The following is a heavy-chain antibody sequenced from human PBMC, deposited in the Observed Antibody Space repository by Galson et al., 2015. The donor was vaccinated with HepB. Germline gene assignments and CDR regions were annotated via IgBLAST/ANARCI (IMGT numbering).Heavy chain of an antibody. J-gene: IGHJ6*02. D-gene: IGHD3-10*01. CDR3: PYFFGSGSFFMDV. Sequence: SETLSLTCAVYGVSFSDYYWNWIRQHPGKGPEWIGEIKHSGSHKYNPSLKSRVTISVDTSKKQFSLKLSSVTAADTAVYYCPYFFGSGSFFMDVWGQGTAVTVSS. CDR2: IKHSGSH. CDR1: GVSFSDYY. V-gene: IGHV4-34*01.